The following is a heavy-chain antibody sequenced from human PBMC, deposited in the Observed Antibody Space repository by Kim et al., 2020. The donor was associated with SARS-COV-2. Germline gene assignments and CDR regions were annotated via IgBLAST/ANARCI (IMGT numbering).Heavy chain of an antibody. CDR3: ARAGRYGMDV. Sequence: STYYNPSLKRRGTISVDSSKNQFPRKLSSVTAAATAVYYCARAGRYGMDVWGQGTTVTVSS. J-gene: IGHJ6*02. V-gene: IGHV4-31*02. CDR2: ST. D-gene: IGHD3-10*01.